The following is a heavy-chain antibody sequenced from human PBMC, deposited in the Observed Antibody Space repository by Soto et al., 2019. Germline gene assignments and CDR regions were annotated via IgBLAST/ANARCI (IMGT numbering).Heavy chain of an antibody. Sequence: AASVKVSCKASGYTFTGYYMHWVRQAPGQGLEWMGWINPNSGGTNYAQKFQGRVTMTRDTSISTAYRELSRLRSDDTAVYYCASAYNDSSGYCGYWGQGTRGTVSS. V-gene: IGHV1-2*02. CDR1: GYTFTGYY. D-gene: IGHD3-22*01. CDR3: ASAYNDSSGYCGY. J-gene: IGHJ4*02. CDR2: INPNSGGT.